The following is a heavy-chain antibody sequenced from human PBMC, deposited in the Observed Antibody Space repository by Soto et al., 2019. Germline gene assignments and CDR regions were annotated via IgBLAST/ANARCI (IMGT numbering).Heavy chain of an antibody. CDR2: INAGNGNT. CDR1: GYTFTSYA. J-gene: IGHJ5*02. V-gene: IGHV1-3*01. Sequence: ASVKVSCKASGYTFTSYAMHWVRQAPGQRLEWMGWINAGNGNTKYSQKFQGRVTITRDTSASTAYMELSSLRSEDTSVYFCVRHRGSGYDSNWFDPWGQGTLVTVSS. D-gene: IGHD5-12*01. CDR3: VRHRGSGYDSNWFDP.